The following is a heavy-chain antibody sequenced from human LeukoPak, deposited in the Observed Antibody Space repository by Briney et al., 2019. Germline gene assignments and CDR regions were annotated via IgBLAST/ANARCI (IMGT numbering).Heavy chain of an antibody. CDR2: INWNGGGT. CDR3: AKEGGDYDYDSSGYSAFDI. CDR1: GFTFDDYG. D-gene: IGHD3-22*01. V-gene: IGHV3-20*04. Sequence: PGGSLRLSCAASGFTFDDYGMSWVRQAPGKGLEWVSGINWNGGGTGYADSVKGRFTISRDNSKNTLYLQMNSLRAEDTAVYYCAKEGGDYDYDSSGYSAFDIWGQGTMVTVSS. J-gene: IGHJ3*02.